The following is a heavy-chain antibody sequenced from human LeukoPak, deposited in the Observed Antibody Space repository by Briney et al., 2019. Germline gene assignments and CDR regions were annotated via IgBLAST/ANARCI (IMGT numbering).Heavy chain of an antibody. Sequence: SETLSLTCTVSGGSISSYYWSWIRQPPGKGLEWIGYIYYSGSTNYNPSLKSRVTISVDTSKNQFSLKLSSVTAADTAVYYCAREGSGCSSTSCYFDYWGQGTLVTVSS. J-gene: IGHJ4*02. CDR2: IYYSGST. D-gene: IGHD2-2*01. V-gene: IGHV4-59*01. CDR1: GGSISSYY. CDR3: AREGSGCSSTSCYFDY.